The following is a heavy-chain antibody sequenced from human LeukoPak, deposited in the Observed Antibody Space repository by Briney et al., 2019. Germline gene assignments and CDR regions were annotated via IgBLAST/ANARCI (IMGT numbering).Heavy chain of an antibody. V-gene: IGHV4-4*07. J-gene: IGHJ5*02. D-gene: IGHD6-6*01. CDR3: ARDLEYNSFNWFDP. CDR2: IYNSGST. CDR1: GGSISSYY. Sequence: SETLSLNCTVSGGSISSYYWTWIRQPAGKGLEWIGRIYNSGSTNYNPSLKSRVTMSLDTSKNQFSLKLSSMTAADTAVYYCARDLEYNSFNWFDPWGQGTLVTVSS.